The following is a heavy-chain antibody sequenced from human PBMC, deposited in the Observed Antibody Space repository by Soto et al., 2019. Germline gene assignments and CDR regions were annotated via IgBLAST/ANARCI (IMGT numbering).Heavy chain of an antibody. D-gene: IGHD3-22*01. CDR1: GGSISSGDYY. CDR2: IYYSGST. V-gene: IGHV4-30-4*01. Sequence: PSETLSLTCTVSGGSISSGDYYWSWIRQPPGKGLEWIGYIYYSGSTYYNPSLKSRVTISVDTSKNQFSLKLSSVTAADTAVYYCARENSYDSSGYYYLILDYWGQGTLVTVSS. J-gene: IGHJ4*02. CDR3: ARENSYDSSGYYYLILDY.